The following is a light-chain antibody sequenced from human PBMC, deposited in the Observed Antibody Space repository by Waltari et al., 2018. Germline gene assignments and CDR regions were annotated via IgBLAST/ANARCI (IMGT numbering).Light chain of an antibody. J-gene: IGKJ2*01. V-gene: IGKV1-5*03. CDR1: QSISSS. Sequence: DIQMTQSPSTLSASVGDSVTITCRASQSISSSLAWYQQKPGKAPKVLISKASSLESGVPSRFSGSGSGTQFTLTISGLQPDDFATYYCQQYNDYSPPYTSGQGTKLEMK. CDR2: KAS. CDR3: QQYNDYSPPYT.